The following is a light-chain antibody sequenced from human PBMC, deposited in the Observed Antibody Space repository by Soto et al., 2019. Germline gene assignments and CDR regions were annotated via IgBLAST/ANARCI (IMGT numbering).Light chain of an antibody. CDR1: QSVSSY. CDR3: QQYTNWPRT. J-gene: IGKJ5*01. CDR2: GAS. V-gene: IGKV3-15*01. Sequence: EIVLTQSPGTLSLSPGERATLSCRASQSVSSYLAWYQQKPGQAPRLLIYGASTRATGIPARFSGSGSGTEFTLTINSLQSDDFAVYYCQQYTNWPRTFGQGTRLEIK.